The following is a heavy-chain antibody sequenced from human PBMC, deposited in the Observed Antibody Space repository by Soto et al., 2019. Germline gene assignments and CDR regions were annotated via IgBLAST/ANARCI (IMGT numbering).Heavy chain of an antibody. D-gene: IGHD6-19*01. CDR2: IRHGGSKK. V-gene: IGHV3-33*03. Sequence: PGWSLRLACAASGFTFSSYGMHWVRQAQGKGLEWVANIRHGGSKKYYADSVKGRFTISRDNSKNSLYLQMNSLRAEDTAVYYCSVAGTDNWNPIDYWGQGTLVTVSS. CDR1: GFTFSSYG. CDR3: SVAGTDNWNPIDY. J-gene: IGHJ4*02.